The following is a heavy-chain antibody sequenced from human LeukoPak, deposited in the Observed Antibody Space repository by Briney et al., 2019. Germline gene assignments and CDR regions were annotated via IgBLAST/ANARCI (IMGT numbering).Heavy chain of an antibody. CDR3: ARGVVPAANAFDI. CDR1: GGSISSGGYY. D-gene: IGHD2-2*01. J-gene: IGHJ3*02. CDR2: IYHSGST. Sequence: SETLSLTCTVSGGSISSGGYYWSWIRQPPGKGLEWIGYIYHSGSTYYNPSLKSRVTISVDRSKNQFSLKLSSVTAADTAVYYCARGVVPAANAFDIWGQGTMVTVSS. V-gene: IGHV4-30-2*01.